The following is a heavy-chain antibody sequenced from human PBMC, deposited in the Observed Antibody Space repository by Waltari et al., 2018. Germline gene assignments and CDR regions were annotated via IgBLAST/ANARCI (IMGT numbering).Heavy chain of an antibody. D-gene: IGHD3-22*01. CDR2: VFYTGTT. Sequence: QPQLQESGPGLVKPSETLSPTCIVTGGSVTSSTYYWAWIRQPPGKGLEWIGSVFYTGTTYHNPSLESRVTISADTSSDQFSLNLSSVSAADTAVYYCARQRYYNDRSGPRGWRLDYWGQGALVAVSS. CDR1: GGSVTSSTYY. V-gene: IGHV4-39*01. J-gene: IGHJ4*02. CDR3: ARQRYYNDRSGPRGWRLDY.